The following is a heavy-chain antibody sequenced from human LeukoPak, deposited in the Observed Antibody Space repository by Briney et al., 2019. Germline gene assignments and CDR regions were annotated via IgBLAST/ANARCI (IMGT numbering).Heavy chain of an antibody. Sequence: SETLSLTCAVYGGSFSGYYWSWIRQPPGKGLEWIGEINHSGSTNYNPSLMSRVTISVDTSKNQFSLKLSSVTAADTAVYYCARGPTVVVPAAGGWFDPWGQGTLVTVSS. V-gene: IGHV4-34*01. J-gene: IGHJ5*02. CDR1: GGSFSGYY. CDR2: INHSGST. CDR3: ARGPTVVVPAAGGWFDP. D-gene: IGHD2-2*01.